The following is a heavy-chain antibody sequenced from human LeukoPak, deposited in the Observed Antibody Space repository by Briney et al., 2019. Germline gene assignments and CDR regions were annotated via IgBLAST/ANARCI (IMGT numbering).Heavy chain of an antibody. CDR3: ARWGADAAGTGGLGYYYYYYMDV. CDR2: ISAYNGNT. J-gene: IGHJ6*03. D-gene: IGHD6-13*01. CDR1: GYTFTSYG. V-gene: IGHV1-18*01. Sequence: ASVKVSCKASGYTFTSYGISWVRQAPGQGLEWMGWISAYNGNTNYAQKLQGRVTMTTDTSTSTAYMELRSLRSDGTAVYYCARWGADAAGTGGLGYYYYYYMDVWGKGTTVTVSS.